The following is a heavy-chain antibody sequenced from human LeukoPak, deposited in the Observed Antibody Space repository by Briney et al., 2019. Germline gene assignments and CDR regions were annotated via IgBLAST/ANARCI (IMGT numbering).Heavy chain of an antibody. V-gene: IGHV1-2*04. Sequence: GASVKLSCKASAYTFTGYYMHWVRQPPAQGLEWKGWINPNSGGTNYAQKFQGWVTMTRDTSISTAYMELSRLRSDDTAVYYCARAPGYSSSWYDYWGQGTLVTVSS. CDR2: INPNSGGT. CDR3: ARAPGYSSSWYDY. CDR1: AYTFTGYY. D-gene: IGHD6-13*01. J-gene: IGHJ4*02.